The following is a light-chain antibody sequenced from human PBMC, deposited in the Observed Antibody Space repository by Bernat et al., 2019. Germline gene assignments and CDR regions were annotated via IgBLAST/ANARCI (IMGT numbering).Light chain of an antibody. Sequence: SSELTQPPSVSVSPGQIARITCSGEKLGNKFNCWHQQKSGQSPVVLIYRDNIRPSGISERFSASHSGNTATLTITGTQPTDEADYYCQAWDSSAGFFGGGTKLTVL. CDR3: QAWDSSAGF. CDR2: RDN. CDR1: KLGNKF. J-gene: IGLJ2*01. V-gene: IGLV3-1*01.